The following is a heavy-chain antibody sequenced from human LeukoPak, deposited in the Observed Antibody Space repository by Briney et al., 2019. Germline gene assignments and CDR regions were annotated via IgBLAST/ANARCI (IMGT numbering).Heavy chain of an antibody. CDR1: GFTFSSYA. V-gene: IGHV3-23*01. CDR2: ISGSGGST. D-gene: IGHD4-17*01. J-gene: IGHJ4*02. CDR3: TRGSYGDYGY. Sequence: GGSLRLSCAASGFTFSSYAMSWVRHAPGKGLEWVSAISGSGGSTYYADSVKGRFTISRDNAKNSLFLQMDSLRAEDTALYYCTRGSYGDYGYWGQGTLVTVSS.